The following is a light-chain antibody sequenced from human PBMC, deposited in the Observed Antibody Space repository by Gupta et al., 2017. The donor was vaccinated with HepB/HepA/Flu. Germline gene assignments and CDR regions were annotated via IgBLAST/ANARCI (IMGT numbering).Light chain of an antibody. V-gene: IGLV1-44*01. CDR2: SNN. J-gene: IGLJ2*01. CDR1: SSNIGSNT. Sequence: QSVLTRPPSASGTPGQRVTISCSGSSSNIGSNTVNGYQQLPGTAPKLLIYSNNQRPSGVPDRFSGSKSGTSASLAISGLQSEDEADYYCAAWDDSLNGVVFGGGTKLTVL. CDR3: AAWDDSLNGVV.